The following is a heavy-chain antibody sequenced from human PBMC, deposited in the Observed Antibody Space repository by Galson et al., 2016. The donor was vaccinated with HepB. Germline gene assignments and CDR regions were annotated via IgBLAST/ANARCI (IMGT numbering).Heavy chain of an antibody. V-gene: IGHV3-23*01. CDR3: AKDRGCDECGTPTYLDY. J-gene: IGHJ4*02. CDR1: GFTFRSYA. CDR2: ISGSAGQT. D-gene: IGHD2-2*01. Sequence: SLRLSCAASGFTFRSYAMTWVRQAPGKGLDWVSGISGSAGQTSYADSVKGRFTISRDNSKNTLYLQMNSLRDEDTAVYYCAKDRGCDECGTPTYLDYWGQGTLVTVSS.